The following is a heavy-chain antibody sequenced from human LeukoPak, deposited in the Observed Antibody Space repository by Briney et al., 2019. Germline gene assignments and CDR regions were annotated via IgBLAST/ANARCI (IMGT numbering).Heavy chain of an antibody. CDR1: GGSISSYY. CDR2: IYYSGST. D-gene: IGHD1-7*01. J-gene: IGHJ6*03. Sequence: KASETLSLACTVSGGSISSYYWSWIRQPPGKGLEWIGYIYYSGSTNYNPSLKSRVTISVDTSKNQFSLKLSSVTAADTAVYYCAVSKGTTASYYYYMDVWGKGTTVTVSS. V-gene: IGHV4-59*12. CDR3: AVSKGTTASYYYYMDV.